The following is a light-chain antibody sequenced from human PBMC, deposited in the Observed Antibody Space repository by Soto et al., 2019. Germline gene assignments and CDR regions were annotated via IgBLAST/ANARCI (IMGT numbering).Light chain of an antibody. V-gene: IGKV3-15*01. CDR1: QSVGPN. CDR2: AAS. Sequence: EIVLTQSPATLSVSPGDSATLSCRASQSVGPNLVWYQQRFGQSPRLLIYAASTRATGIPVRFSGSGSETEFTLTIRSLQSEDSALYYCHQYNNWPWTFGQGTKVDIK. J-gene: IGKJ1*01. CDR3: HQYNNWPWT.